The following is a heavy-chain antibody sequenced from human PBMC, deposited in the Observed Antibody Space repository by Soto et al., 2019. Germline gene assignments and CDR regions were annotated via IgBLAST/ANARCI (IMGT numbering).Heavy chain of an antibody. V-gene: IGHV1-69*13. Sequence: SVKVSCKASGGTFSSYVISWVRQAPGQGLEWMGGIIPIFDTTNFAQKFQGRVTITADESTSTAYMELSSLRSEDTAVYYCARGSRSDRWYSSERNWFDPRGQGTLVTVSS. D-gene: IGHD6-19*01. CDR1: GGTFSSYV. CDR3: ARGSRSDRWYSSERNWFDP. CDR2: IIPIFDTT. J-gene: IGHJ5*02.